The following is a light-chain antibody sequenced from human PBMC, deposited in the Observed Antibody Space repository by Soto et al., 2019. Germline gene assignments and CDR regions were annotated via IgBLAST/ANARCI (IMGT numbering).Light chain of an antibody. J-gene: IGKJ2*01. CDR3: QQRSSVPSMYT. V-gene: IGKV3-11*01. CDR2: DVS. Sequence: IVLTQSPATLYLSPGERATLSCRASQSEGNYIAWYQQKPGQPPRLLIYDVSNRATGVPARFSGSGSGTDLTITISSLEPEDLGVYHCQQRSSVPSMYTFGQGTKLEI. CDR1: QSEGNY.